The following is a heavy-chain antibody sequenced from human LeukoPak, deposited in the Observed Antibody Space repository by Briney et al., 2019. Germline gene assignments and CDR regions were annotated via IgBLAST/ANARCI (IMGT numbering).Heavy chain of an antibody. V-gene: IGHV3-7*01. CDR3: ARDRDSRWDFDL. Sequence: PGGSLRLSCAASGFTSSTYWMSWVRQAPGKGLEWVASIKQDGSETFYVDSVKGRFTLFRDNDKNSLYLQMNSLRADDTAVYYCARDRDSRWDFDLWGRGTLVTVSS. D-gene: IGHD3-22*01. CDR1: GFTSSTYW. J-gene: IGHJ2*01. CDR2: IKQDGSET.